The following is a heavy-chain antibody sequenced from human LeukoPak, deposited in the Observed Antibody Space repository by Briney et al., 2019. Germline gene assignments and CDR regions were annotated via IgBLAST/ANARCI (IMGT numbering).Heavy chain of an antibody. V-gene: IGHV4-59*01. D-gene: IGHD3-10*01. CDR2: IYYSGST. CDR3: ARYYYYFDY. Sequence: SETLSLTCTVSGGSISSYYWSWIRQPPGKGLEWIGYIYYSGSTNYNPSLKSRVTISVDPSKNQFSLKLSSVTAADTAVYYCARYYYYFDYWGQGTLVTVSS. J-gene: IGHJ4*02. CDR1: GGSISSYY.